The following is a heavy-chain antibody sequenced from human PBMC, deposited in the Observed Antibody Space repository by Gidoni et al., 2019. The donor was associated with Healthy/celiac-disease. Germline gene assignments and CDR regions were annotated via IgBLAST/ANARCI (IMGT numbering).Heavy chain of an antibody. CDR1: GCTFSNAW. Sequence: EVQLVESGGGLVKPGGASRLSCAASGCTFSNAWMSWVRQAPGKGLEWVGRINSKTDGGTTDYAAPVKGRFTISRDDSKNTLYLQMNSLKTEDTAVYYCTTDLGGMDVWGQGTTVTVSS. V-gene: IGHV3-15*01. CDR2: INSKTDGGTT. J-gene: IGHJ6*02. CDR3: TTDLGGMDV.